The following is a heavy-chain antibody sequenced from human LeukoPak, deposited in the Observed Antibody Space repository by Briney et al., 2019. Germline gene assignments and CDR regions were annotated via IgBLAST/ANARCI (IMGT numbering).Heavy chain of an antibody. CDR2: ISSSGSTI. CDR1: GFTFSSYE. J-gene: IGHJ4*02. V-gene: IGHV3-48*03. D-gene: IGHD3-3*01. Sequence: GGSLRLSCAASGFTFSSYEMNWVRQAPGKGLEWVSYISSSGSTIYYADSVKGRFTISRDNAKNSLYLQMNSLRAEDTAVYYCASEIIFGSFDYWGQGTLVTVSS. CDR3: ASEIIFGSFDY.